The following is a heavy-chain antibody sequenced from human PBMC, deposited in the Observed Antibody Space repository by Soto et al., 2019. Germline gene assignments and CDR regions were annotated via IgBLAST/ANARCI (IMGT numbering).Heavy chain of an antibody. D-gene: IGHD6-25*01. V-gene: IGHV4-31*03. CDR2: IYYSGST. CDR1: GGSISSGGYY. CDR3: AGDAATSDDNYYYYYGMDV. Sequence: NPSETLSLTCTVSGGSISSGGYYWSWIRQHPGKGLEWIGYIYYSGSTYYNPSLKSRVTISVDTSKNQFSLKLSSVTAADTAVYYCAGDAATSDDNYYYYYGMDVWGQGTTVTVSS. J-gene: IGHJ6*02.